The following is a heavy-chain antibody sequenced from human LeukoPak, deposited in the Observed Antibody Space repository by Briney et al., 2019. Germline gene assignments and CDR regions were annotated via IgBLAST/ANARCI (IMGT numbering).Heavy chain of an antibody. Sequence: GGSLRHSCAASGFTFSSYSMNWVRQAPGKGLEWVSPISSSSSYIYYADSVKGRFTISRDNAKNSLYLQMNSLRAEDTAVYYCARGCSGGSCYDFDPWGQGTLVTVSS. CDR1: GFTFSSYS. CDR2: ISSSSSYI. J-gene: IGHJ5*02. CDR3: ARGCSGGSCYDFDP. V-gene: IGHV3-21*01. D-gene: IGHD2-15*01.